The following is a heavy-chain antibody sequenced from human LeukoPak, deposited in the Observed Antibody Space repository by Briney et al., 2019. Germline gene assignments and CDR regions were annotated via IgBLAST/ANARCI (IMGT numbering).Heavy chain of an antibody. J-gene: IGHJ4*02. D-gene: IGHD2-2*01. CDR1: GFTFSSYA. CDR3: AKSGRRYCSSTSCYVRYFDY. Sequence: GGSLRLSCAASGFTFSSYAMSXXRQAPGKGLXXXXAXXGXXGSTYYADSVKGRFTISRDNSKNTLYLQMNSLRAEDTAVYYCAKSGRRYCSSTSCYVRYFDYWGQGTLVTVSS. V-gene: IGHV3-23*01. CDR2: XXGXXGST.